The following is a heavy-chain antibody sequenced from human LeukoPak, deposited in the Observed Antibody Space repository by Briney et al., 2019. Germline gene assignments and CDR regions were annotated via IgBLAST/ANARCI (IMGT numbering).Heavy chain of an antibody. D-gene: IGHD2-15*01. CDR2: IIPIFGTA. CDR1: GGTFSSYA. V-gene: IGHV1-69*06. J-gene: IGHJ4*02. Sequence: SVKVSCKASGGTFSSYAISWVRQAPGQGLKWMGGIIPIFGTANFAQKFQGRVTITADKSTSTAYMELSSLRSEDTAVYYCASPLSGWFGFDYWGQGTLVTVSS. CDR3: ASPLSGWFGFDY.